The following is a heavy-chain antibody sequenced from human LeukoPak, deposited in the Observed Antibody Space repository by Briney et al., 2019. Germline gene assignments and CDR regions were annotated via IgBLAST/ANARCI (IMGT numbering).Heavy chain of an antibody. CDR2: VSWDGGST. V-gene: IGHV3-43*01. Sequence: QPGGSLKLSCAASGFTFDDFNMHWVRQVPGKGLEWVSLVSWDGGSTFYADSVKGRFTISRDNSKNSLYLQMNSLTIEDTAFYYCAKGAPKTLYSYDSSGYAPPREWGQGTLVTVSS. J-gene: IGHJ4*02. D-gene: IGHD3-22*01. CDR3: AKGAPKTLYSYDSSGYAPPRE. CDR1: GFTFDDFN.